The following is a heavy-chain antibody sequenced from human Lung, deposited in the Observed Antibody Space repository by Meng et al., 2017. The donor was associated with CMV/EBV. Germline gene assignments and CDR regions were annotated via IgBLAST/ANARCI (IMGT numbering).Heavy chain of an antibody. Sequence: GGSLRLXCAASGFSFSDNYMDWFRQAPGKGLECVGRIRIKAATYSTDYAASVKGRFTISRDDSKNSLYLQMNSLKVEDTAVYYCAKDFLGAGEVWGQGTPVTVYS. CDR3: AKDFLGAGEV. CDR1: GFSFSDNY. CDR2: IRIKAATYST. V-gene: IGHV3-72*01. D-gene: IGHD3-10*01. J-gene: IGHJ4*02.